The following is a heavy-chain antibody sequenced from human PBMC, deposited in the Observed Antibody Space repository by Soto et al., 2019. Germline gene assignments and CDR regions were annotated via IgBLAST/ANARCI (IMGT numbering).Heavy chain of an antibody. CDR2: IKEDGSEK. V-gene: IGHV3-7*05. CDR1: GFTFSSYW. D-gene: IGHD4-4*01. Sequence: EEQLVESGGGLVQPGGSLRLSCAASGFTFSSYWMSWVRQAPGKGLEWVANIKEDGSEKYYVDSVKGRFTISRDNAQNSLYLQVNSLRAEDTAVYYCTRDKETATRGYYYYGMDVWGQGTTVTVSS. J-gene: IGHJ6*02. CDR3: TRDKETATRGYYYYGMDV.